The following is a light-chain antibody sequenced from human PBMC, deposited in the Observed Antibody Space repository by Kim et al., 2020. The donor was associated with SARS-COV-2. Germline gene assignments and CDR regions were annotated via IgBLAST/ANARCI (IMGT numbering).Light chain of an antibody. CDR1: QDISNY. J-gene: IGKJ4*01. CDR2: DAS. V-gene: IGKV1-33*01. CDR3: QQYGNLPPLT. Sequence: DIQMTQSPSSLSASVGDRVTITCQASQDISNYLNWYQHKPGKAPKLMIYDASNLETGVPSRFSGRGSGTDFIFTISSLQPEDVAIYYCQQYGNLPPLTFGGGTKVEIK.